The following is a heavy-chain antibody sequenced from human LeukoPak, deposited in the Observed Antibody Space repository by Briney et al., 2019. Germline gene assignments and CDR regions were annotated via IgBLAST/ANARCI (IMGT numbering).Heavy chain of an antibody. CDR2: ISSSSSYI. J-gene: IGHJ4*02. CDR3: ARELRYFDWSVDY. D-gene: IGHD3-9*01. CDR1: GFTFSSYS. Sequence: GGSLRLSCAASGFTFSSYSMNWVRQAPGKGLEWVSSISSSSSYIYYADSVKDRFTISRDNAKNSLYLQMNSLRAEDTAVYYCARELRYFDWSVDYWGQGTLVTVSA. V-gene: IGHV3-21*01.